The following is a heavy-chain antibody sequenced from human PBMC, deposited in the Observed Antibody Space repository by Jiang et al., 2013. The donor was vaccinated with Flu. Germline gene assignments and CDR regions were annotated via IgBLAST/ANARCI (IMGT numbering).Heavy chain of an antibody. V-gene: IGHV1-18*04. Sequence: GAEVKKPGASVKVSCKASGYKFRNYGFTWVRQAPGQGLEWMGWVSPYNGNTYYAQMFRDRVTMTTDTSTTTAYMELRSLRSDDTAVYYCARDIVPLPPAVGGYWGQGTLVTVSS. D-gene: IGHD2-15*01. J-gene: IGHJ4*02. CDR1: GYKFRNYG. CDR2: VSPYNGNT. CDR3: ARDIVPLPPAVGGY.